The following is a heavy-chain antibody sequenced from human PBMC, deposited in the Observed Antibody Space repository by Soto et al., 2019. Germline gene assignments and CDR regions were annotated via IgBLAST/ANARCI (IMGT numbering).Heavy chain of an antibody. V-gene: IGHV1-58*01. CDR3: AADVIGVAGDFDH. CDR2: IVVASGYS. D-gene: IGHD6-19*01. Sequence: LVQSGPDVKKPGTSVKVSCKTSGFTFGSSAVLWVRQVRGQRLEWIGWIVVASGYSNVAQKFQDRVSLTRDLSTNTAFMELSSLTSEDSAMYYCAADVIGVAGDFDHWGQGTLVSVSS. CDR1: GFTFGSSA. J-gene: IGHJ4*02.